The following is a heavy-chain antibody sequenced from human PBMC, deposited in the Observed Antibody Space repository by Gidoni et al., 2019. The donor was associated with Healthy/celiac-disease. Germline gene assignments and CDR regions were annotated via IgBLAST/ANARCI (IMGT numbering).Heavy chain of an antibody. Sequence: EVQLVESGGGLVKPGGSLRLSCVASGFTFSSYSMNWVRQAPGKGLEWVSSISSSSSYIYYADSVKGRFTISRDNAKNSLYLQMNSLRAEDTAVYYCARDRNSYGMDVWGQGTTVTVSS. CDR2: ISSSSSYI. D-gene: IGHD1-1*01. CDR1: GFTFSSYS. J-gene: IGHJ6*02. CDR3: ARDRNSYGMDV. V-gene: IGHV3-21*01.